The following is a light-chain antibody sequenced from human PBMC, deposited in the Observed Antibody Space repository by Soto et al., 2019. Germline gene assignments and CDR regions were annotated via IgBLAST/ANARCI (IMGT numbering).Light chain of an antibody. J-gene: IGLJ1*01. CDR1: NSDVGGYNY. CDR2: EVF. V-gene: IGLV2-14*01. Sequence: QSALTQPASVSGSPGQSITIPCTGTNSDVGGYNYVSWYQHHPGKAPKLMIYEVFNRPSGVSSRFSGSKSGSTASLTISGLQAEDEADYYYSSYTTTNTLYVFGTGTKVTVL. CDR3: SSYTTTNTLYV.